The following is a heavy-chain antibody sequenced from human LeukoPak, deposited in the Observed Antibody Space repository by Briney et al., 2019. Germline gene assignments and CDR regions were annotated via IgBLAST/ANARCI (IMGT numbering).Heavy chain of an antibody. V-gene: IGHV3-21*01. D-gene: IGHD6-13*01. CDR2: ISSRSYI. CDR1: GFTFSSYI. J-gene: IGHJ4*02. CDR3: ARSAYSSSWYMSSPGRWGAYYFDY. Sequence: GGSLRLSCAASGFTFSSYIMNWVRQAPGKGQEWVSSISSRSYIYYADSVKGRFTISRDNAKNSLYLQMNSLRAEDTAVYYCARSAYSSSWYMSSPGRWGAYYFDYWGQGTLVTVSS.